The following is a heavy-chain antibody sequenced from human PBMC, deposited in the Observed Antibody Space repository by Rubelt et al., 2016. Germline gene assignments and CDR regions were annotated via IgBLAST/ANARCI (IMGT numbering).Heavy chain of an antibody. J-gene: IGHJ4*02. D-gene: IGHD6-25*01. Sequence: QLQLQESGPGLVKPSETLSLTCTVSGGSISSSSYYWGWIRQPPGKGLEWIGSIYYSGSTYYNPSPTSRVTISVDTAKNQFSLSLSRVTAADPAGYYCARASSGSPRFGFDYWGQGTLVTVSS. CDR2: IYYSGST. V-gene: IGHV4-39*01. CDR1: GGSISSSSYY. CDR3: ARASSGSPRFGFDY.